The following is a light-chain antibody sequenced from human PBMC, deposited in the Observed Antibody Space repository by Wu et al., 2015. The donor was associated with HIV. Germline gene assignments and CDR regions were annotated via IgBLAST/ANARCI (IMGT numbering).Light chain of an antibody. Sequence: VLTQSPGTLSLSSGQRATLSCRASQNITNYLAWYQQRLGQPPRLLIYDVFNRATGIPVRFSGSGSATDFHLTISSLEPEDSAIYYCQQRDDWPLTFGGGTRVEIK. CDR1: QNITNY. J-gene: IGKJ4*01. CDR3: QQRDDWPLT. V-gene: IGKV3-11*01. CDR2: DVF.